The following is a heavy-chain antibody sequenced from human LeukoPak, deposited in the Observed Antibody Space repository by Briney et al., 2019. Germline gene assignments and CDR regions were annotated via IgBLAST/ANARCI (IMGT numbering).Heavy chain of an antibody. J-gene: IGHJ4*02. CDR1: GGSISSYY. D-gene: IGHD6-13*01. CDR2: IYYSGST. V-gene: IGHV4-59*12. CDR3: ARELIAAAGSGASDY. Sequence: SETLSLTCTVSGGSISSYYWSWIRQPPGKGLEWIGYIYYSGSTNYNPSLKSRVTISVDTSKNQFSLKLSSVTAADTAVYYCARELIAAAGSGASDYWGQGTLVTVSS.